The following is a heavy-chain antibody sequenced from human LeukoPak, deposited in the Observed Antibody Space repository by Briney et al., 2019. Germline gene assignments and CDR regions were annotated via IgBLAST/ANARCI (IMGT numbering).Heavy chain of an antibody. CDR2: ISPSGGGT. Sequence: ASVKVSCKASGYTFTNFCMHWVRRAPGQGLEWMGIISPSGGGTTYAQKLRGRVTMTRDTSTSTVYMELSSLTAEDTAVYYCARDLYPGLETRYSYYYGMDVWGQGTTVTVSS. V-gene: IGHV1-46*04. CDR1: GYTFTNFC. D-gene: IGHD1-1*01. J-gene: IGHJ6*02. CDR3: ARDLYPGLETRYSYYYGMDV.